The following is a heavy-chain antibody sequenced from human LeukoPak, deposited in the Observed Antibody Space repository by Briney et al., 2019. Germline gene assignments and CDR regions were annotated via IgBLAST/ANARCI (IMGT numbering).Heavy chain of an antibody. D-gene: IGHD1-1*01. Sequence: SETLSLTCAGYGGSFSGYYWSWIRQPPGKGLEWIGEINHSGSTNYNPSLKSRVTISVDTSKNQFSLKLSSVTAADTAVYYCANGGYGAFDIWGQGTMVTVSS. CDR3: ANGGYGAFDI. J-gene: IGHJ3*02. CDR1: GGSFSGYY. V-gene: IGHV4-34*01. CDR2: INHSGST.